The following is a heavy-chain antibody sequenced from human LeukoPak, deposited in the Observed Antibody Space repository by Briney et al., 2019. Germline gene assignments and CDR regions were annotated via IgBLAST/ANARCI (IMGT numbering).Heavy chain of an antibody. D-gene: IGHD2-15*01. CDR1: GGSISSYY. CDR3: ARHVESATWPYNWFDP. Sequence: PSETLSLTCTASGGSISSYYWSWIRQPPGKGLEWIGYIYTSGSTNYNPSLKSRVTISVDTSKNQFSLKLGSVTAADTAVYYCARHVESATWPYNWFDPWGQGTLVTVSS. CDR2: IYTSGST. V-gene: IGHV4-4*09. J-gene: IGHJ5*02.